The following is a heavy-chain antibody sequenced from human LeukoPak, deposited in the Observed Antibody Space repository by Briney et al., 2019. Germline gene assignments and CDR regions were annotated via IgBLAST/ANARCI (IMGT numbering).Heavy chain of an antibody. J-gene: IGHJ6*02. CDR3: ARGQLLWFGEFSRKHYGMDV. CDR1: GGSISSGSYY. V-gene: IGHV4-61*02. D-gene: IGHD3-10*01. Sequence: SETLSLTCTVSGGSISSGSYYWSWIRQPAGKGLEWIGRIYTSGSTNYNPSLKSRVTISVDTSKNQFSLKLSSVTAADTAVYYCARGQLLWFGEFSRKHYGMDVRGQGTTVTVSS. CDR2: IYTSGST.